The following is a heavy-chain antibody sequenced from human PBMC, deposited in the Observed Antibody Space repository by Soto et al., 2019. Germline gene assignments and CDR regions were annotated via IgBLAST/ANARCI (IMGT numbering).Heavy chain of an antibody. CDR3: ARAYSSSWPNAFDI. CDR2: IYHSGST. D-gene: IGHD6-13*01. CDR1: GGSISSGGYS. Sequence: QLQLQESGSGLAKPSETLSLTCGVSGGSISSGGYSWSWIRQPPGKGLEWIGYIYHSGSTYYNPSLKSRVTISVDRSKNQFSRKLSSVAAADTAVYYCARAYSSSWPNAFDIWGQGTLVTVSS. V-gene: IGHV4-30-2*01. J-gene: IGHJ3*02.